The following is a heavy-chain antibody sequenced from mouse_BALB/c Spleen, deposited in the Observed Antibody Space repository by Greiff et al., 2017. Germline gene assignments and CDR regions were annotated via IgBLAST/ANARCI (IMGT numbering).Heavy chain of an antibody. CDR3: ARPYYYGSSYAMDY. J-gene: IGHJ4*01. D-gene: IGHD1-1*01. CDR2: IYPGDGST. CDR1: GYTFTSYY. V-gene: IGHV1S56*01. Sequence: VQLQQSGPELVKPGASVKMSCKASGYTFTSYYIHWVKQRPGQGLEWIGWIYPGDGSTKYNEKFKGKTTLTADKSSSTAYMLLSSLTSEDSAIYFCARPYYYGSSYAMDYWGQGTSVTVSS.